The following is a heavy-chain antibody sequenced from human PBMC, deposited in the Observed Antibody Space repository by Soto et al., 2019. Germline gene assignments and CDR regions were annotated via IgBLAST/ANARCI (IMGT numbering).Heavy chain of an antibody. J-gene: IGHJ4*02. Sequence: GGSLRLSCAASGFTFRTYSMTWVRQAPGKGLEWVANINKDGSDKYYVDSVKGRFTISRDNAKNSLFLQMDSLRAEDTALYYCAAEGRGYCSSTTCPGIWGQGTLVTVSS. CDR1: GFTFRTYS. CDR2: INKDGSDK. CDR3: AAEGRGYCSSTTCPGI. D-gene: IGHD2-2*01. V-gene: IGHV3-7*01.